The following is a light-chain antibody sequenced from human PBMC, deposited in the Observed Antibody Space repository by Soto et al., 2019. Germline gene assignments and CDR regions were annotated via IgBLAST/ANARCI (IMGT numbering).Light chain of an antibody. CDR3: AAWDDSLSGWV. CDR1: SFNLGSNY. J-gene: IGLJ3*02. V-gene: IGLV1-47*01. Sequence: QSVLTQPPSASGTPGQRVTISCSGSSFNLGSNYVYWYQQLPGTATKLLIYRNNQRPSGVPDRFSGSKSGTSASLAISGLRSEDEADYYCAAWDDSLSGWVFGGGTKLTVL. CDR2: RNN.